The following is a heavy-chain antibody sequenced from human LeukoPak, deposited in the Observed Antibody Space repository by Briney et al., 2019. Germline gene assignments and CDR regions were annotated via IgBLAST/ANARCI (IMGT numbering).Heavy chain of an antibody. D-gene: IGHD2-21*02. CDR2: IRQDGTDK. V-gene: IGHV3-7*01. J-gene: IGHJ3*02. CDR3: AREGLVGVTDDAFDM. Sequence: ANIRQDGTDKYYVDSVKGRFTVARDNAKNSLYLQMNSLRVEDTAVYYCAREGLVGVTDDAFDMWGQGTMVTVSS.